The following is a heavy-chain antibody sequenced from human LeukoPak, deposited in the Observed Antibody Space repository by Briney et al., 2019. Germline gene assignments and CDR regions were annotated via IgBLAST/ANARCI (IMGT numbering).Heavy chain of an antibody. D-gene: IGHD5-12*01. J-gene: IGHJ4*02. V-gene: IGHV3-11*01. CDR3: ARGALLTRDSGYPVFAY. CDR1: GFTFSDYC. CDR2: ISTTSRTI. Sequence: PGGFLRLSCAASGFTFSDYCMTWIRQAPGKGLEWISYISTTSRTIYYAESVKGRFTISRDNAKMSVDLQMNSLSGEDTATYYCARGALLTRDSGYPVFAYWGQGTQVTVSS.